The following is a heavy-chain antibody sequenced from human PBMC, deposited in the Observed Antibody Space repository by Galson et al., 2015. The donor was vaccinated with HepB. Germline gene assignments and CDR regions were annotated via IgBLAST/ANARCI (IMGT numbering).Heavy chain of an antibody. Sequence: SLRLSCAASGFSVSTYGMHWVRQAPGKGLEWVAVISYDGSDKYYVDSVKGRFTISRDTSKNTLYLQMNSLNAEDTAVYYCVKDHRDGTTDYFYGMDVWGPGTTVTVSS. D-gene: IGHD1-7*01. CDR1: GFSVSTYG. V-gene: IGHV3-30*18. CDR3: VKDHRDGTTDYFYGMDV. CDR2: ISYDGSDK. J-gene: IGHJ6*02.